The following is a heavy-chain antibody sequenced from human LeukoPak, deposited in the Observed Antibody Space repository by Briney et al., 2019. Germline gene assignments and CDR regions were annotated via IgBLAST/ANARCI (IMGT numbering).Heavy chain of an antibody. J-gene: IGHJ3*02. CDR3: ARYARYDAFDI. V-gene: IGHV1-2*02. CDR2: INPNSGGT. Sequence: ASVKVSCKASGYTFTSYGISWVRQAPGQGLEWMGWINPNSGGTNYAQKFQGRVTMTRDTSISTAYMELSRLRSDDTAVYYCARYARYDAFDIWGQGTMVTVSS. CDR1: GYTFTSYG.